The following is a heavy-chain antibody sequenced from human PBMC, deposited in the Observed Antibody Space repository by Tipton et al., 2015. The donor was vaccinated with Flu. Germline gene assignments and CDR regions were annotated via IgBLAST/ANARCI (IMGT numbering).Heavy chain of an antibody. Sequence: TLSLTCAVYGGSFSGYYWSWIRQPPGKGLEWIGYIYYSGSTNYNPSLKSQVTISVDTSKNQFSLKLSSVTAADTAVYYCAREDILTGYVDYWGQGTLVTVSS. D-gene: IGHD3-9*01. CDR2: IYYSGST. CDR1: GGSFSGYY. J-gene: IGHJ4*02. CDR3: AREDILTGYVDY. V-gene: IGHV4-59*12.